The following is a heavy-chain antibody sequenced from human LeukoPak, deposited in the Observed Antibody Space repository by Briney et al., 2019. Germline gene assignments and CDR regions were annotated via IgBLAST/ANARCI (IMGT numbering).Heavy chain of an antibody. V-gene: IGHV1-58*02. D-gene: IGHD5-12*01. CDR1: GFTFTSSA. CDR3: ARFGYDGTYAFDI. CDR2: IVVGSGNT. J-gene: IGHJ3*02. Sequence: GASVKVSRKASGFTFTSSAMQWVRQARGQRLEWIGWIVVGSGNTNYAQKFQERVTMTRDTSISTAYMELSRLRSDDTAVYYCARFGYDGTYAFDIWGQGTMVTVSS.